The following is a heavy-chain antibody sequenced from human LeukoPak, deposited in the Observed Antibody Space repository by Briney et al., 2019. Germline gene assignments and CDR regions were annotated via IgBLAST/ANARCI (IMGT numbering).Heavy chain of an antibody. D-gene: IGHD3-9*01. CDR3: ARDEDYHILTGYERFDY. CDR2: ISAYNSNT. CDR1: GYTFTGYG. J-gene: IGHJ4*02. V-gene: IGHV1-18*01. Sequence: GASVKVSCKASGYTFTGYGISWVRQAPGQGLEWMGWISAYNSNTNYAQKLQGRVTMTTDTSTSTAYMELRSLRSDDTAVYYCARDEDYHILTGYERFDYWGQGTLVTVSS.